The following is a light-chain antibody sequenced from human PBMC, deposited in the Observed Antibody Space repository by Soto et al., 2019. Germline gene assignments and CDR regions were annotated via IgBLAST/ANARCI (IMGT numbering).Light chain of an antibody. CDR2: KTS. V-gene: IGKV2-24*01. CDR3: VEASLLPHA. CDR1: QSLAYSDGNIY. Sequence: DVVLTQTPLSSPVTLGQPASISCKSSQSLAYSDGNIYLNWLQQRPGQPPRLLIYKTSNRFSGVXDXSSGSGTGTDFTLKISKVEAEDVGVYYCVEASLLPHAFGQGTKLEIK. J-gene: IGKJ1*01.